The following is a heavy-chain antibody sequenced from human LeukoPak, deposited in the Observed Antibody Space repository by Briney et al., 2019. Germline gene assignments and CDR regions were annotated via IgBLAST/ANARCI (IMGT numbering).Heavy chain of an antibody. D-gene: IGHD6-19*01. CDR3: ARAIAVAHFDY. CDR1: GFIFSSYS. V-gene: IGHV3-21*01. CDR2: ISSGSSYI. Sequence: PGGSLRLSCAASGFIFSSYSMNWVRQAPGKGLEWVSSISSGSSYIYYADSVKGRFTISRDNAKNSLYLQMNSLRAEDTAVYYCARAIAVAHFDYWGQGTLVTVSS. J-gene: IGHJ4*02.